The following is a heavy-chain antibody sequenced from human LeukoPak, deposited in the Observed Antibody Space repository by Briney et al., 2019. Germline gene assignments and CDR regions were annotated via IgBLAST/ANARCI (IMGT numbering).Heavy chain of an antibody. CDR2: IYSGGST. V-gene: IGHV3-66*01. CDR3: ARDRVVQDYYYYGMDV. J-gene: IGHJ6*02. D-gene: IGHD2-15*01. CDR1: GFTVSSNY. Sequence: GGSLRLSCAASGFTVSSNYMSWVRQAPGKGLEWVSVIYSGGSTYYADSVKGRFTISRDNSKTTLYLQMNSLRAEDTAVYYCARDRVVQDYYYYGMDVWGQGTTVTVSS.